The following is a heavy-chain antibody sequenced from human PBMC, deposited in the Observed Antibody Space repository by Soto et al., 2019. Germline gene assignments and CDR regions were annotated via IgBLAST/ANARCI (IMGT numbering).Heavy chain of an antibody. Sequence: QVQLVQSGAEVKKPGASVKVSCKASGYSFTRYGISWVRQAPGQGLEWMGWISGYNANTNYPENLQGRVTMTTATSTSTAYMEVRNLISDDTAVYYCARMGDVPDYYCGLDVWGQGTTVTVSS. J-gene: IGHJ6*02. V-gene: IGHV1-18*01. CDR3: ARMGDVPDYYCGLDV. CDR2: ISGYNANT. CDR1: GYSFTRYG. D-gene: IGHD3-16*01.